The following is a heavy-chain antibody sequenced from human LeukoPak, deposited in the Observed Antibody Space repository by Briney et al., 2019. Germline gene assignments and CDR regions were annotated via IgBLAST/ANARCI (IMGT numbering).Heavy chain of an antibody. Sequence: ASVKVSCKASGYTFTGHYMHWVRQAPGQGLEWMGWINPNSDGTSYAQKFQGRVTMTRDTSINTAYMEMTRLRSDDTAVYYCASGYGDYSPDYWGQGTLVTVSS. CDR2: INPNSDGT. CDR1: GYTFTGHY. D-gene: IGHD4-17*01. V-gene: IGHV1-2*02. J-gene: IGHJ4*02. CDR3: ASGYGDYSPDY.